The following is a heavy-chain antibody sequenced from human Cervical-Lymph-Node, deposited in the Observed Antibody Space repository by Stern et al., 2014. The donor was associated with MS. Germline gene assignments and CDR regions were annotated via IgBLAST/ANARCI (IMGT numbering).Heavy chain of an antibody. D-gene: IGHD3-10*01. Sequence: VQLVESGGGLVKPGGSLRLSCAASGFSFRNYSMSWIRQAPGKRLAWVSYISRSGDHKDYADSVKGRFTISRDNAKNSLYLQINSLRVDDTAVYYCARADGSSDDYWGQGTLVTVSS. J-gene: IGHJ4*02. CDR3: ARADGSSDDY. CDR2: ISRSGDHK. V-gene: IGHV3-11*01. CDR1: GFSFRNYS.